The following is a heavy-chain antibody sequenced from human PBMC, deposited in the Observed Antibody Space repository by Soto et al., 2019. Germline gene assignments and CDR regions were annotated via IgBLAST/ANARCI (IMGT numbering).Heavy chain of an antibody. Sequence: PSETLSLTCTVSGGSISSYYWSWIRQPPGKGLEWIGYIYYSGSTNYNPSLKSRVTISVDTSRNQFSLKLSSVTAADTAVYYCARLRSGSDYWGQGTLVTVSS. J-gene: IGHJ4*02. V-gene: IGHV4-59*08. CDR2: IYYSGST. CDR1: GGSISSYY. CDR3: ARLRSGSDY. D-gene: IGHD6-19*01.